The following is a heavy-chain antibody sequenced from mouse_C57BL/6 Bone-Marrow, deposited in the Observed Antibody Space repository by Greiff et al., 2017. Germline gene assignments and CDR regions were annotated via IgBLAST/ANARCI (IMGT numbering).Heavy chain of an antibody. CDR3: ARQGVAWFAY. J-gene: IGHJ3*01. CDR1: GYTFTEST. CDR2: FYPGRGSI. D-gene: IGHD1-1*02. Sequence: QVQLQQSGAELVKPGASVKLSCKASGYTFTESTIHWVKQRSGQGLEWIGWFYPGRGSIKYNEKFKDKATLTADKSSITVEMVLSRLTSEDSAVNVFARQGVAWFAYWGQGTLVTVSA. V-gene: IGHV1-62-2*01.